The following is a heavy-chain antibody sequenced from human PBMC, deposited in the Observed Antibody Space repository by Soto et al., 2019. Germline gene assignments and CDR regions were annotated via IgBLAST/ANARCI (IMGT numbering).Heavy chain of an antibody. J-gene: IGHJ4*02. V-gene: IGHV2-5*02. D-gene: IGHD5-12*01. CDR3: AHNPYGGYGYDFDY. CDR2: IYWDDDV. Sequence: QITLKESGPTLVKPTQTLTLACTFSGFSLSTSGVGVGWIRQPPGKALEWLAVIYWDDDVRHSPSLQSRLTPXKXTXXDRVVLTMTNMDPVDTATYFCAHNPYGGYGYDFDYWGQGTLVTVSA. CDR1: GFSLSTSGVG.